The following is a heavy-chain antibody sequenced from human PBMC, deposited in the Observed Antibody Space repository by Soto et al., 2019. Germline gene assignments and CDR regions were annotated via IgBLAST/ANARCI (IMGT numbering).Heavy chain of an antibody. CDR3: ARSQGSSTSLEIYYYYYYGMDV. J-gene: IGHJ6*02. V-gene: IGHV1-69*01. CDR2: IIPIPGTA. Sequence: QVQLVQSGAEVQKPGSSVKVSCKASGGTFGSYAISWVRQAPGQGLEWRGGIIPIPGTANYAQKFQGRVTIAADESTSKAYMELSSLRSEDTAVYYCARSQGSSTSLEIYYYYYYGMDVWGQGTTVTVSS. D-gene: IGHD2-2*01. CDR1: GGTFGSYA.